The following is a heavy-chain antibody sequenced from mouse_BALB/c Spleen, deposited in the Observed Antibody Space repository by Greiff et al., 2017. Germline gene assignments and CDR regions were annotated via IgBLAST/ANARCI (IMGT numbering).Heavy chain of an antibody. CDR3: ARHTPLRGDAMDY. CDR1: GFTFSSYY. J-gene: IGHJ4*01. D-gene: IGHD1-1*01. V-gene: IGHV5-6-2*01. Sequence: EVMLVESGGGLVKLGGSLKLSCAASGFTFSSYYMSWVRQTPEKRLELVAAINSNGGSTYYPDTVKGRFTISRDNAKNTLYLQMSSLKSEDTALYYCARHTPLRGDAMDYWGQGTSVTVSS. CDR2: INSNGGST.